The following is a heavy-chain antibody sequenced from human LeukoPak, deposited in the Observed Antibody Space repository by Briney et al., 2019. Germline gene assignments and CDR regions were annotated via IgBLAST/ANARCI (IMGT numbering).Heavy chain of an antibody. D-gene: IGHD2-2*02. Sequence: ASVKVSCKASGGTFSSYAISWVRQAPGQGLEWMGRIIPIFGIVNYAQKFQGRVTITADKSTSTAYMELSSLRSEDTAVYYCARDECSSTSCYITRMNNWFDPWGQGTLVTVSS. V-gene: IGHV1-69*04. CDR1: GGTFSSYA. CDR2: IIPIFGIV. J-gene: IGHJ5*02. CDR3: ARDECSSTSCYITRMNNWFDP.